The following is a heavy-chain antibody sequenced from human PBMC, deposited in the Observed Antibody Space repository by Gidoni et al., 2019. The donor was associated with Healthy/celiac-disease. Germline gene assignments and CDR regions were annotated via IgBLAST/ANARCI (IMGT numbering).Heavy chain of an antibody. CDR2: INHSGST. J-gene: IGHJ3*02. CDR3: AIPVTTVTTHAFDI. Sequence: QVQLQQWGAGLLKPSETLSLTCAVYGGSFSGYYWSWIRQPPGKGLEWIGEINHSGSTNYNPSLKSRVTISVDTSKNQFSLKLSSVTAADTAVYYCAIPVTTVTTHAFDIWGQGTMVTVSS. CDR1: GGSFSGYY. D-gene: IGHD4-17*01. V-gene: IGHV4-34*01.